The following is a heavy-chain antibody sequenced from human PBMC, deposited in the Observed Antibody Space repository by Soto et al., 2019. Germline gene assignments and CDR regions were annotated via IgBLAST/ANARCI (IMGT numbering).Heavy chain of an antibody. Sequence: PGGSLRFSCAASGITSSTYAMSWVRRAPGKGLEWVSTIGSNGADKQYADFVKGRFTVSRDSSKSTLSLQMNSLRAEDTAVYYCAADYLRHNSLNGYYYSYGMDVWGQGTTVTVSS. V-gene: IGHV3-23*01. CDR2: IGSNGADK. J-gene: IGHJ6*02. CDR1: GITSSTYA. D-gene: IGHD4-17*01. CDR3: AADYLRHNSLNGYYYSYGMDV.